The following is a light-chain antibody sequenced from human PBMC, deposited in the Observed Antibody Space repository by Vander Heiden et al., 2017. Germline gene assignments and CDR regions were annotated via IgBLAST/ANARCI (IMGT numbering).Light chain of an antibody. J-gene: IGKJ2*01. Sequence: DVVVTQSPLSLPVSPGGQAAISSSSTQSPLHSNGYNYLDWYLQKPGQSPQLLIYWGSNRASGVPDRFSGSGSGTDFTLTISRVEAEDVGVYYCMQALQTPVTFGQGTKLEIK. CDR2: WGS. CDR3: MQALQTPVT. CDR1: QSPLHSNGYNY. V-gene: IGKV2-28*01.